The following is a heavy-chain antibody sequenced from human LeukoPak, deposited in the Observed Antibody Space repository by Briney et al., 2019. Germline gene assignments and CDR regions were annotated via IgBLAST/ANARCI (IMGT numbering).Heavy chain of an antibody. Sequence: SETLSLTCTVSGGSISSGDYSWSWIRQPPGKGLEWIGYIYYSGSTYYNPSLKSRVTISVDTSKNQFSLKLSSVTAADTAVYYCARGAGQRPFDYWGQGTLVTVSS. CDR1: GGSISSGDYS. CDR2: IYYSGST. V-gene: IGHV4-30-4*01. J-gene: IGHJ4*02. D-gene: IGHD6-25*01. CDR3: ARGAGQRPFDY.